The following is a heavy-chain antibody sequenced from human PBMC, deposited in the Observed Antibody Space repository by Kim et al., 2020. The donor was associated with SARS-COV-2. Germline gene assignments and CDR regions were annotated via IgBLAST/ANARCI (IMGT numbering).Heavy chain of an antibody. J-gene: IGHJ4*02. CDR3: TRGGAPGY. D-gene: IGHD3-16*01. V-gene: IGHV3-15*01. Sequence: GGTTDYAAPVKGRFTISRDDSKNTLYLQMNSLKTEDTAVYYCTRGGAPGYWGQGTLVTVSS. CDR2: GGTT.